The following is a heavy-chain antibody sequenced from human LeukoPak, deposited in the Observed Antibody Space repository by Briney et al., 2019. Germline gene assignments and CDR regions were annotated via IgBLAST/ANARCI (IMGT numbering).Heavy chain of an antibody. Sequence: SETLSLTCTVSGGSISSGSDYWSWIRQPAGKGLEWIGRIYTRGSTNYNPSLKSRVTISVDTSKNQFSLKLSSVTAADTAVYYCARSTYQLLDYYYYMDVWGKGTTVTIS. CDR1: GGSISSGSDY. J-gene: IGHJ6*03. CDR3: ARSTYQLLDYYYYMDV. V-gene: IGHV4-61*02. CDR2: IYTRGST. D-gene: IGHD2-2*01.